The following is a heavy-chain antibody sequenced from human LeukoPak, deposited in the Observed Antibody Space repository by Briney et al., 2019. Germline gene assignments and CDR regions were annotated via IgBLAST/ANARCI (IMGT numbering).Heavy chain of an antibody. CDR1: GGTFSSYA. Sequence: SVKVSCKASGGTFSSYAISWVRQAPGQGLEWMGGIIPIFGTANYAQKFQGRVTITADESTSTAYMELSSPRSEDTAVYYCARERDYGDYFSYGMDVWGQGTTVTVSS. CDR2: IIPIFGTA. J-gene: IGHJ6*02. D-gene: IGHD4-17*01. CDR3: ARERDYGDYFSYGMDV. V-gene: IGHV1-69*13.